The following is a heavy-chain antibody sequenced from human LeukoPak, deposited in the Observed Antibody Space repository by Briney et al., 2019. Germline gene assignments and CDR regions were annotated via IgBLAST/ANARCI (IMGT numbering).Heavy chain of an antibody. D-gene: IGHD6-13*01. CDR1: GFTFSNYG. CDR3: AKAPYRGGSSWTEFDY. V-gene: IGHV3-30*02. J-gene: IGHJ4*02. CDR2: IRYDGSDK. Sequence: GGSLRLSRAASGFTFSNYGIHWVRQAPGKGLEWVAFIRYDGSDKYYADSVKGRFTISRDSSKNTVYLQMNSLRDEDTAVYYCAKAPYRGGSSWTEFDYWGQGTLVTVSS.